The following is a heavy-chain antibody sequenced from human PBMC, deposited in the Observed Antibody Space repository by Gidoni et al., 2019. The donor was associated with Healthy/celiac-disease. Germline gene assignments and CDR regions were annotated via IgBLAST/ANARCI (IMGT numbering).Heavy chain of an antibody. CDR1: GCTFSRYA. CDR3: ARDLGIGLRARSAAFDI. V-gene: IGHV3-30-3*01. J-gene: IGHJ3*02. Sequence: QVQLVESGGGVVQHGRSLRRSCAAPGCTFSRYAMHWVRQAPGRGLEWVAVISYDGSNKYYADSGKGRFTISRDNSKNTLYLLLNSLRAEDTAVYYCARDLGIGLRARSAAFDIWGQGTMVTVSS. CDR2: ISYDGSNK. D-gene: IGHD1-26*01.